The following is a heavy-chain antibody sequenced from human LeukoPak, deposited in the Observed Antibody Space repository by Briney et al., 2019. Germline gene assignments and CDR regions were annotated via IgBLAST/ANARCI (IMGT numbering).Heavy chain of an antibody. D-gene: IGHD2-21*01. CDR3: AREYVFLLRPGGAFDI. V-gene: IGHV4-31*03. J-gene: IGHJ3*02. CDR1: GGSISSGGYY. CDR2: IYYSGST. Sequence: SQTLSLTCTVSGGSISSGGYYWSWIRQHPGKGLEWIGYIYYSGSTYYNPSLKSRVTISVDTSKNQFSLKLSSVTAADTAVYYCAREYVFLLRPGGAFDIWGQGTKVTVSS.